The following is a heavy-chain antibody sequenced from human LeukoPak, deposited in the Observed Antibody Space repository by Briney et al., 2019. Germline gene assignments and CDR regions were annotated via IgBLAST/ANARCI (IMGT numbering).Heavy chain of an antibody. CDR1: GFTFSSYA. J-gene: IGHJ6*02. Sequence: PGGSLRLSCAASGFTFSSYAMSWVRQAPGKGLEWVSAISGSGGSTYYADSVKGRFTISRDNAKNSLYLQMNSLRAEDTAMYYCARDPRVDFWSAFYYYYGMDVWGQGTTVTVSS. D-gene: IGHD3-3*01. CDR3: ARDPRVDFWSAFYYYYGMDV. CDR2: ISGSGGST. V-gene: IGHV3-23*01.